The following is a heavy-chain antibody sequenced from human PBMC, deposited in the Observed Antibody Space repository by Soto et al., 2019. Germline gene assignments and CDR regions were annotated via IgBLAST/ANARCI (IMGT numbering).Heavy chain of an antibody. J-gene: IGHJ5*01. CDR3: ARAHAPTLPFDS. V-gene: IGHV4-59*01. CDR2: IFHSGNA. CDR1: GGSSRNVG. D-gene: IGHD2-15*01. Sequence: TSVIKSLTWTVSGGSSRNVGGSWIRQSPGKRLEWIGFIFHSGNAKYNPSLKSRVTISVDTSKNQFSLSLDSVTAADTAVYFCARAHAPTLPFDSWGQGTLVTVSS.